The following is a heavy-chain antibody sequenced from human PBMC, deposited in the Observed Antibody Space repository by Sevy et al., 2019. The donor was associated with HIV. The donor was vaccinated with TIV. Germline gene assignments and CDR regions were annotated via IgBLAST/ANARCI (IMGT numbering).Heavy chain of an antibody. J-gene: IGHJ5*02. D-gene: IGHD3-10*01. CDR1: GGSISSSSYY. CDR2: IYYSGST. V-gene: IGHV4-39*01. CDR3: ARHAKGRITMVRGVGSNWFDP. Sequence: SETLSLTCTVSGGSISSSSYYWGWIRQPPGKGLEWIGSIYYSGSTYYNPSLKSRVTISVDTSKNQFSLKLSSVTAADTAVYYCARHAKGRITMVRGVGSNWFDPWGQGNPGHRLL.